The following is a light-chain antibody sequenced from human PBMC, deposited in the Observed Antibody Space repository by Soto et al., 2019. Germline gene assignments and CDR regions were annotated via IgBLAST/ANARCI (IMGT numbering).Light chain of an antibody. CDR1: QGISGW. CDR3: HQYNNWPPT. Sequence: MTPSPSTLSASVGDRVTITGRASQGISGWLAWYQLKPGQAPRLLIYGASTRATGLPPRFSGSGSGTDFTLTISSLQSEDFAVYTCHQYNNWPPTFGQGTKVDNK. J-gene: IGKJ1*01. V-gene: IGKV3-15*01. CDR2: GAS.